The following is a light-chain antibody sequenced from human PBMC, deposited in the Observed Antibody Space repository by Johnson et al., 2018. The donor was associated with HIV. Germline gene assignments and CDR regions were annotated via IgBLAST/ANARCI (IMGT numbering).Light chain of an antibody. V-gene: IGLV1-51*01. J-gene: IGLJ1*01. CDR2: DNN. CDR3: GTWDSSLSAGGANYV. Sequence: QSILTQPPSVSAAPGQKVTISCSGSSSNIGNNYVSWYQQLPGTAPKLLIYDNNKRPSGIPDRFSGSKSGTSATLGITGLQNGDGADYYCGTWDSSLSAGGANYVFGTGTKVTVL. CDR1: SSNIGNNY.